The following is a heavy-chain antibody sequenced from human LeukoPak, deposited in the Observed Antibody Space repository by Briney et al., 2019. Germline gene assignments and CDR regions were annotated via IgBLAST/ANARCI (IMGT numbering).Heavy chain of an antibody. CDR3: ARGPNSEDIVVVPAAIDGISAFDI. J-gene: IGHJ3*02. V-gene: IGHV3-30*14. CDR2: ISYDGSNK. CDR1: GFTFSSYA. D-gene: IGHD2-2*02. Sequence: PGRSLRLSCAASGFTFSSYAMHWVRQAPGKGLEWVAVISYDGSNKYYADSVKGRFTISRDNSKNTLYLQMNSLRVEDTAVYYCARGPNSEDIVVVPAAIDGISAFDIWGQGTMVTVSS.